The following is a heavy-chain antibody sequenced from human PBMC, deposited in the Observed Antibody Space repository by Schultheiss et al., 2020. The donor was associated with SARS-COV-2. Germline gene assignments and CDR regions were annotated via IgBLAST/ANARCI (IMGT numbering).Heavy chain of an antibody. CDR1: GGSFSGYY. J-gene: IGHJ4*02. CDR2: ISHSGST. CDR3: ARAPGYSSS. V-gene: IGHV4-34*01. Sequence: SETLSLTCAVYGGSFSGYYWTWIRQPPGKGLEWIGEISHSGSTKYNSSLKSRVTISVDTSEDTSKNQFTLKLSSVTAADTAVYYCARAPGYSSSWGQGTLVTVSS. D-gene: IGHD6-13*01.